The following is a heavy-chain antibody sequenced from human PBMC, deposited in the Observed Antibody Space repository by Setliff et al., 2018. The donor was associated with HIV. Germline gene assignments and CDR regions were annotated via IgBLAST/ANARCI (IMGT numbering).Heavy chain of an antibody. CDR3: ARDLSTHWSGYSLGF. V-gene: IGHV1-2*02. CDR2: VNPKFGGT. CDR1: DDTFSTFG. Sequence: ASVKVSCKISDDTFSTFGINWVRQAPGQGLEWMGWVNPKFGGTLYAQKFRGRVTMTRDMSINTVYLELSSLSSDDTAVYYCARDLSTHWSGYSLGFWGPGTLVTVSS. J-gene: IGHJ4*02. D-gene: IGHD3-3*01.